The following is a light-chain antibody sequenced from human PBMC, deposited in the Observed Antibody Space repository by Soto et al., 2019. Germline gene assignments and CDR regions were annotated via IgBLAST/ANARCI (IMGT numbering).Light chain of an antibody. Sequence: DIQMTQSPSSVSASVGARVTITCRASQGIRSWLAWYQQNPGKAPKLLIYAASSLQSGVPSRFSGSGSGTDFTLTISSLQPEDFATYYCQQANSFLLTFGGGTKVEIK. CDR3: QQANSFLLT. CDR1: QGIRSW. J-gene: IGKJ4*01. V-gene: IGKV1D-12*01. CDR2: AAS.